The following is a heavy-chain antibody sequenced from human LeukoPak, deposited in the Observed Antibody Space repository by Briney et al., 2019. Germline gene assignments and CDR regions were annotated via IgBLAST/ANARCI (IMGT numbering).Heavy chain of an antibody. D-gene: IGHD3-3*01. CDR3: ARDRAIVGVVIIPYL. J-gene: IGHJ4*02. CDR2: ISAYNGNT. CDR1: GYTFTSYG. Sequence: ASVKVSCKASGYTFTSYGISWVRQAPGQGLEWMGWISAYNGNTNYAQKLQGRVTMTTDTPTSTAYMELRSLRSDDTAVYYCARDRAIVGVVIIPYLWGQGTLVTVSS. V-gene: IGHV1-18*01.